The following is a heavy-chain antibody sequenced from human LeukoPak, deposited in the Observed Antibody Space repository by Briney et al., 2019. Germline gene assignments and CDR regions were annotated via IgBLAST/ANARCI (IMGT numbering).Heavy chain of an antibody. D-gene: IGHD3-22*01. V-gene: IGHV3-48*01. J-gene: IGHJ4*02. CDR3: AKGGLYYYDSSGYYDY. Sequence: PGGSLRLSCAASGFTFSSYSMNWVRQAPGKGLEWVSYISSSSSTIYYADSVKGRFTISRDNAKNSLYLQMNSLRAEDTAVYYCAKGGLYYYDSSGYYDYWGQGTLVTVSS. CDR1: GFTFSSYS. CDR2: ISSSSSTI.